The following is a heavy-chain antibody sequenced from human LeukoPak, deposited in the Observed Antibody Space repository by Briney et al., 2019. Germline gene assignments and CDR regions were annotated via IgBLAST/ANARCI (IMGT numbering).Heavy chain of an antibody. CDR3: ARVPADIVVVPAAIWGEYYSDY. J-gene: IGHJ4*02. V-gene: IGHV4-34*01. Sequence: SETLSLTCAVYGGSFSGYYWSWIRQPPGKGLEWIGEIDHSGSTNYNPSLKSRVTISVDTSKNQFSLKLSSVTAADTAVYYCARVPADIVVVPAAIWGEYYSDYWGQGTLVTVSS. CDR2: IDHSGST. CDR1: GGSFSGYY. D-gene: IGHD2-2*02.